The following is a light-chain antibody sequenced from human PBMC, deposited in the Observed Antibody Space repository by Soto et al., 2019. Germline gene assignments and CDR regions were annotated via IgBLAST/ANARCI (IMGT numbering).Light chain of an antibody. CDR2: DAS. CDR3: QQYNTYPIT. CDR1: QGIGNY. J-gene: IGKJ5*01. V-gene: IGKV1-16*02. Sequence: DIQMTQSPSSLSASVGDRVTITCRASQGIGNYLAWFQQKPGKAPKSLIYDASSLRSVVPSKFSGSGFGTDFTLTISSLQPEDFAAYYCQQYNTYPITFGQGTRLEIK.